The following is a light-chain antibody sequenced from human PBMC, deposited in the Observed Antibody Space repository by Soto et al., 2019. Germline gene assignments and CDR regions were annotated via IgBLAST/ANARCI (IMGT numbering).Light chain of an antibody. V-gene: IGLV1-44*01. CDR2: SNN. CDR1: SSNIGSNT. Sequence: QSLLTQPPSASGTPGQRVTISCSGGSSNIGSNTVNWYQQLPGTAPKLLIYSNNQRPSGAPDRFSGSKSGTSASLAISGLQSEDEADYYCAAWDDSLNGVVFGGGTKLTVL. CDR3: AAWDDSLNGVV. J-gene: IGLJ2*01.